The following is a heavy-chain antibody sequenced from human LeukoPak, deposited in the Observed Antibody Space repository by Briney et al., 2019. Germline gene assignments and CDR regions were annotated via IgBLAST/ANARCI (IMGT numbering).Heavy chain of an antibody. Sequence: GGSLRLSCAASGVTFSDYYMSWIRQAPGKGLEWVSYISTSATTICYADSVKGRFTISRDDAKNSLYLQMNSLRAEDTAVYYCAARSVASNPEAYWGPGALVTVSS. CDR3: AARSVASNPEAY. D-gene: IGHD5-24*01. CDR2: ISTSATTI. CDR1: GVTFSDYY. J-gene: IGHJ4*02. V-gene: IGHV3-11*01.